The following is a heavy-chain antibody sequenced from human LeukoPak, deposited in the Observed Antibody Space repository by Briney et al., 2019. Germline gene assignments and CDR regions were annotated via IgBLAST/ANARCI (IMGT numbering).Heavy chain of an antibody. D-gene: IGHD2-15*01. V-gene: IGHV4-59*01. J-gene: IGHJ4*02. Sequence: SETLSLTCTVSGGSISSYYWSWIRQPPGKRLEWIGYIYYSGSTNYNPSLKSRVTISVDTSKNQFSLKLSSVTAADTAVYYCARFGVPATVFDYWGQGTLVTVSS. CDR3: ARFGVPATVFDY. CDR2: IYYSGST. CDR1: GGSISSYY.